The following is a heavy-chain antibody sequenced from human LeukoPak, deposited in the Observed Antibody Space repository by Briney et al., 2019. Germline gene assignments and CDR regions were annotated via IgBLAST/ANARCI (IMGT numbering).Heavy chain of an antibody. CDR1: GYIVNNYG. CDR3: AREAQCLTASCFFYGMDV. V-gene: IGHV1-18*01. J-gene: IGHJ6*02. CDR2: ISGYNGNT. Sequence: GASVKVSCKAYGYIVNNYGYSWVRQAPGQGLEWMGWISGYNGNTNYAQKFQGRVTLTTDTSTSTVYMDLRGLRSDDTAVYFCAREAQCLTASCFFYGMDVWVQGTTVTVSS. D-gene: IGHD5/OR15-5a*01.